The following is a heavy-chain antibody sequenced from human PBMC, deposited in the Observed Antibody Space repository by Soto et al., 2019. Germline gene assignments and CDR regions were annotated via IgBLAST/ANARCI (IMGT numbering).Heavy chain of an antibody. D-gene: IGHD6-13*01. CDR2: IIPASATE. CDR3: ATAVTAGIYYNYGMDV. V-gene: IGHV1-69*14. CDR1: GGSFSTYG. J-gene: IGHJ6*02. Sequence: QVHLVQSGAEVKKPGSSVNISCKASGGSFSTYGINWVRKSPRQVLEWMGGIIPASATENYAQKFQGRVTITADKSTNIAHMQMSSLRSEDTAVYYCATAVTAGIYYNYGMDVWGQGTTVTVSS.